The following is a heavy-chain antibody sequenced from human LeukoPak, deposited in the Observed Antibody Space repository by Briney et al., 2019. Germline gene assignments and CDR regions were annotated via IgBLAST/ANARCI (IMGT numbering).Heavy chain of an antibody. CDR3: ARRVDGSGRYRGYYYYYMDV. CDR2: IREDGSQK. CDR1: GFTFSSSW. V-gene: IGHV3-7*03. Sequence: PGGSLRLSCAASGFTFSSSWMTWVRQAPGKGLEWVASIREDGSQKTSVDSVRGRFTISRDNAKNSVYLQMDSLRAEDTALYYCARRVDGSGRYRGYYYYYMDVWGKGTTVTISS. D-gene: IGHD3-10*01. J-gene: IGHJ6*03.